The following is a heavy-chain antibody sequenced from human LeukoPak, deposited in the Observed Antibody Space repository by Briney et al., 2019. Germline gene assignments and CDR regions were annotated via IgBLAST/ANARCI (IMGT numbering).Heavy chain of an antibody. CDR2: ISSSGSTI. D-gene: IGHD3-9*01. Sequence: GGSLRLSCAASGFTFSSYSMNWVRQAPGKGLEWVSYISSSGSTIYYADSVKGRFTISRDNAKNSLYLQMNSLRAEDTAVYYCAREVVLRYFDRWGQGTLVTVSS. CDR3: AREVVLRYFDR. CDR1: GFTFSSYS. V-gene: IGHV3-48*04. J-gene: IGHJ4*02.